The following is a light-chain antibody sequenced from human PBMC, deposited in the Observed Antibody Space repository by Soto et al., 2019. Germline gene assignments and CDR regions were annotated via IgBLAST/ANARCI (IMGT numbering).Light chain of an antibody. V-gene: IGLV1-51*01. CDR1: SSNIGSNY. J-gene: IGLJ3*02. CDR2: DNN. Sequence: QSVLTQPPSVSAAPGQKVTISCSGSSSNIGSNYVSWYQQLPGTAPKLLIYDNNKRPSGIPDRFSGSKSGTSATLGITGLQTGDEDDYYCGTWDSSLSAWVFGGGTKLTVL. CDR3: GTWDSSLSAWV.